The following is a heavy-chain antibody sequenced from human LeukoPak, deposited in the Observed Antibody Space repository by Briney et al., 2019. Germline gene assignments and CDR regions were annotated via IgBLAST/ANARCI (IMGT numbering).Heavy chain of an antibody. V-gene: IGHV1-2*02. D-gene: IGHD3-22*01. Sequence: ASVKVSCKASGYTFTGYYMHWVRQAPGQGLEWMGWINPNSGGTNYAQTFQGRVTMTRDNSISTAYMELSRLRSDDTAVYYCARDWEVVVLSNGFDPWGQGTLVTVSS. CDR3: ARDWEVVVLSNGFDP. J-gene: IGHJ5*02. CDR1: GYTFTGYY. CDR2: INPNSGGT.